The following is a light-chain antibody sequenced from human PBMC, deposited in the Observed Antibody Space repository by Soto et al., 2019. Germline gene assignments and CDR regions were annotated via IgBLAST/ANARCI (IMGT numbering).Light chain of an antibody. J-gene: IGLJ1*01. V-gene: IGLV2-8*01. Sequence: QSVLTQAPSASGSPGQSVTISCTGTSSDVGGYNYVSWYQQHPGKAPKLMIYEVDKRPSGVPDRFSGSKSGNTASLTVSGLQAEDEADYYCCSYAGSNNVFGTGTKVTVL. CDR3: CSYAGSNNV. CDR2: EVD. CDR1: SSDVGGYNY.